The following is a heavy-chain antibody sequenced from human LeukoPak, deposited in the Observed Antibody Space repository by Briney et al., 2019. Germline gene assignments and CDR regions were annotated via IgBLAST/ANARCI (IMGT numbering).Heavy chain of an antibody. CDR3: ARGVGGSNYYYYYMDV. CDR2: IYYTGSS. D-gene: IGHD1-26*01. V-gene: IGHV4-39*07. Sequence: SETLSLTCSVTGGSLRSSDDYWGFVRQTPGKGLEWMGSIYYTGSSHYNPSLKSRATISVDTSKNQFSLKLSSVTAADTAVYYCARGVGGSNYYYYYMDVWGKGTTVTISS. J-gene: IGHJ6*03. CDR1: GGSLRSSDDY.